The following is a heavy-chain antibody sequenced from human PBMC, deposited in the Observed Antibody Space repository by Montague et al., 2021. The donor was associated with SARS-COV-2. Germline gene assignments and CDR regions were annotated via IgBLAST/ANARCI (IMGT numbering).Heavy chain of an antibody. CDR1: GGSISSINW. D-gene: IGHD6-19*01. CDR2: IYHSGST. CDR3: ARTGYSSGWHSFDY. V-gene: IGHV4-4*02. Sequence: SETLSLTCVVSGGSISSINWWCWVRQHPGKELVWFGGIYHSGSTNYNPSLQSRVIISVDKSKNQFSLQLSSVTAAATAVYYCARTGYSSGWHSFDYWGQGTLVTVSS. J-gene: IGHJ4*02.